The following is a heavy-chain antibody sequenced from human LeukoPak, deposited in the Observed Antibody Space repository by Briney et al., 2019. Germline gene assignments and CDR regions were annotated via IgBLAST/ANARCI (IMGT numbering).Heavy chain of an antibody. CDR2: VSGSGGST. V-gene: IGHV3-23*01. D-gene: IGHD6-13*01. CDR1: GFTLSSYA. Sequence: HPGGSLRLSCAASGFTLSSYAMSWVRQAPGKGLEWVSGVSGSGGSTYYADSVKGRFTISRDNSKNTLYLQMNSLRAEDTAVYYCAKKSIMGDSSTWYYFDYWGQGTLVTVSS. CDR3: AKKSIMGDSSTWYYFDY. J-gene: IGHJ4*02.